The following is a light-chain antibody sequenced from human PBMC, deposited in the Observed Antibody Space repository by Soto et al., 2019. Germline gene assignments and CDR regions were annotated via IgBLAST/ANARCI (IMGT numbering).Light chain of an antibody. V-gene: IGLV2-8*01. CDR1: SSDVGGYNY. CDR2: EVN. Sequence: QSVLAQPPSASGSPGQSVAISCTGTSSDVGGYNYVSWYQQHPGKAPKLMIYEVNKRPSGVPDHFSGSKSGNTASLTASGLQAEDEADYYCSSYAGSSNVFGTGTKVTVL. CDR3: SSYAGSSNV. J-gene: IGLJ1*01.